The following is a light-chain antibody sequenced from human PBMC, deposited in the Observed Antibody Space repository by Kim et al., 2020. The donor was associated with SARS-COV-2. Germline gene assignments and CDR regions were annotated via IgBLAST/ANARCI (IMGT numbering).Light chain of an antibody. V-gene: IGLV2-23*01. CDR1: NNDVGSHDL. J-gene: IGLJ3*02. CDR3: CSYANGGTWV. Sequence: QSALTQPASVSGSPGQSITISCSGTNNDVGSHDLVSWYQHHPGTAPKLVIYGDNQRPSGVSSRFSGSKSGNTASLTISGLQPEDEADYYCCSYANGGTWVLGGGTQLTVL. CDR2: GDN.